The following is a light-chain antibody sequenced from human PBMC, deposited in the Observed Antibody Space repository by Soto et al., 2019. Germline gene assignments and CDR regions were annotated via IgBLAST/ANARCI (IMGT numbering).Light chain of an antibody. J-gene: IGKJ3*01. V-gene: IGKV1-33*01. CDR3: QQYDNLPRDT. Sequence: DIQMTQSPSSLSASVGDRVTITCQASQAISNYLNWYQQKPGKAPKLLIYDASNLETGVPSRFSGSGSGTDFTFTISSLQPEDIATYYCQQYDNLPRDTFGPGTKVDIK. CDR2: DAS. CDR1: QAISNY.